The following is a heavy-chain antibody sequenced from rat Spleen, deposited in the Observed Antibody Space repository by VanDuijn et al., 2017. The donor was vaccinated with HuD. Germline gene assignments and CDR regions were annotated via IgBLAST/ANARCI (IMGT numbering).Heavy chain of an antibody. CDR1: GFTFSDYY. D-gene: IGHD1-4*01. J-gene: IGHJ2*01. V-gene: IGHV5-29*01. CDR3: ARHGYPGITYFDY. CDR2: ISYDGSST. Sequence: EVQLVESDGGLVQPGRSLKLSCAASGFTFSDYYMAWVRQAPTKGLGWVATISYDGSSTYYRDSVKGRFTISRDNAKSTLYLQMDSLRSEDTATYYCARHGYPGITYFDYWGQGVMVTVSS.